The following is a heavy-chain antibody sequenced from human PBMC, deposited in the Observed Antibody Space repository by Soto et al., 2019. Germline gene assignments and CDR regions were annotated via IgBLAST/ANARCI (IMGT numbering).Heavy chain of an antibody. V-gene: IGHV1-18*01. D-gene: IGHD3-22*01. CDR1: GYTFSSYG. CDR3: ARDFYYDRSLPTRYGTDV. CDR2: ISGYNGNT. J-gene: IGHJ6*02. Sequence: QVQLVQSGAEVKKPGASVKVSCKASGYTFSSYGISWVRQAPGQGLEWMGWISGYNGNTYYAQKFQGRVTMTTDTSTSTAYMELRSLRSDDTAVYYCARDFYYDRSLPTRYGTDVWGQGTTVTVSS.